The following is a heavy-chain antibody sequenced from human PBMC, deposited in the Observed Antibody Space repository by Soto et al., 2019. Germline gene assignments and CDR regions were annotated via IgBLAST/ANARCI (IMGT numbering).Heavy chain of an antibody. CDR1: GFTFSSYA. V-gene: IGHV3-30-3*01. J-gene: IGHJ4*02. Sequence: PGGSLRLSCVASGFTFSSYAMHWVRQAPGKGLEWVAVISYDGSNKYYADSVKGRFTISRDNSKNTLYLQMNSLRAEDTAVYYCARPIAARDYFDYWGQGTLVTVSS. CDR3: ARPIAARDYFDY. D-gene: IGHD6-6*01. CDR2: ISYDGSNK.